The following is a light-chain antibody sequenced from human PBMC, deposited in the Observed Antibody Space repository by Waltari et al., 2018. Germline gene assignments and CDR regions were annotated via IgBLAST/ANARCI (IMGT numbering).Light chain of an antibody. CDR2: EDD. CDR1: GGSIASNY. CDR3: QSYDSANNWV. V-gene: IGLV6-57*02. Sequence: NFMLTQPHSVSASPGKTVTLSCTGTGGSIASNYVQWYLQRPCSAPNTVIYEDDHRPSGVPDRFSGSIDSSSNSAFLTISGLTTEDEADYYCQSYDSANNWVFGGGTQLTVL. J-gene: IGLJ3*02.